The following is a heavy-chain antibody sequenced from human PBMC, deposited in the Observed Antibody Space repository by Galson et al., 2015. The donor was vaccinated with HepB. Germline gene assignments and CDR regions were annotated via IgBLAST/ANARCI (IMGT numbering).Heavy chain of an antibody. CDR2: ISYDGSNK. J-gene: IGHJ4*02. CDR3: ARDKSIHGDYESDY. V-gene: IGHV3-30*04. Sequence: SLRLSCAASGFTFSSYAMHWVRQAPGKGLEWVAVISYDGSNKYYADSVKGRFTISRDNSKNTLYLQMNSLRAEDTAVYYCARDKSIHGDYESDYWGQGTLVTVSS. D-gene: IGHD4-17*01. CDR1: GFTFSSYA.